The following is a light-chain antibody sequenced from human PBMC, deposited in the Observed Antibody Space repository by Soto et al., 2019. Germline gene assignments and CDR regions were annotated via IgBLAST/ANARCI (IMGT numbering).Light chain of an antibody. Sequence: EIVTTQSPATLSVSPGERATLSCRASQSVSSNLAWYQQKPGQAPRLLIYGASTRATGIPARFSGSGSGTEFTLIISSLQSEDFAVYYCQQYNNWLGTFGQGTKVEIK. CDR1: QSVSSN. V-gene: IGKV3-15*01. J-gene: IGKJ1*01. CDR2: GAS. CDR3: QQYNNWLGT.